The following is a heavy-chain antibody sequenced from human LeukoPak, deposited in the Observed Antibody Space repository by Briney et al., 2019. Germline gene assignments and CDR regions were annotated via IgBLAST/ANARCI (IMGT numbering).Heavy chain of an antibody. D-gene: IGHD5-24*01. V-gene: IGHV3-21*04. CDR1: GFTFSNYN. Sequence: GGSLRLSCAASGFTFSNYNMNWVRQAPGKGLEWVSSITSSSTYIYYADSVKGRFTISRDNAKNSLYLQMNSLRAEDTAVYYCARGMASTFDYWGQGTLVTVSS. CDR2: ITSSSTYI. CDR3: ARGMASTFDY. J-gene: IGHJ4*02.